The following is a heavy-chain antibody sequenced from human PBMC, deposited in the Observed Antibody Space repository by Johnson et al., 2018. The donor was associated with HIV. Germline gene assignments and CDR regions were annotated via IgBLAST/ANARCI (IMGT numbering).Heavy chain of an antibody. J-gene: IGHJ3*02. D-gene: IGHD5-18*01. CDR1: GFTFSSYV. V-gene: IGHV3-23*04. CDR3: ARDSPRIQLWDAFDI. CDR2: ISGSGGST. Sequence: EKLVESGGGVVQPGRSLRLSCAASGFTFSSYVMHWVRQAPGKGLEWVSAISGSGGSTYYADSVKGRFTISRDNSKNTLYLQMNSLRAEDTAVYYCARDSPRIQLWDAFDIWGQGTMVTVSS.